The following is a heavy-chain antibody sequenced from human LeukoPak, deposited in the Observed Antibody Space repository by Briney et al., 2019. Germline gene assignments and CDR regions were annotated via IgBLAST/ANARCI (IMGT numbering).Heavy chain of an antibody. D-gene: IGHD6-6*01. V-gene: IGHV3-30*04. CDR2: ISFDGSNK. Sequence: GGSLRLSCAASGFTFSSHAMHWVRQAPGKGLEWVAVISFDGSNKYYADSVKGRFTISRDNSRNTLYLQMNSLRAEDTAVYYCARDHGRGSSSFYSWGGGTYYFDYWGQGTLVTVSS. CDR1: GFTFSSHA. CDR3: ARDHGRGSSSFYSWGGGTYYFDY. J-gene: IGHJ4*02.